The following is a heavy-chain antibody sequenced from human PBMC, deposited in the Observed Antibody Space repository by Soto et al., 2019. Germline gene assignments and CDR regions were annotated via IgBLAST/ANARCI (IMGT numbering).Heavy chain of an antibody. J-gene: IGHJ4*02. CDR3: AKAPYYDFWSGYDY. CDR1: GFTFSSYA. Sequence: GGSLRLSCAASGFTFSSYAMSWVRQAPGKGLEWVSAISGSGGSTYYADSVKGRFTITRDNSKNTLYLQMNSLRAEDTAVYYCAKAPYYDFWSGYDYWGQGTLVTVSS. CDR2: ISGSGGST. V-gene: IGHV3-23*01. D-gene: IGHD3-3*01.